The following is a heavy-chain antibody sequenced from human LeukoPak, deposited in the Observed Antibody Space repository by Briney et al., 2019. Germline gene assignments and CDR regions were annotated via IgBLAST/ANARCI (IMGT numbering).Heavy chain of an antibody. CDR2: ISYSGTT. V-gene: IGHV4-59*08. J-gene: IGHJ4*02. D-gene: IGHD3-10*01. CDR1: GGSISSYY. CDR3: ARHGVYCASGSPSFDY. Sequence: PSETLSLTCIVSGGSISSYYWSWLRQPPGKGLEWIGYISYSGTTHYNPSLDSRVAISVDTSKNQFSLKLRSVTAADTAAYYCARHGVYCASGSPSFDYWGQGTLVTVSS.